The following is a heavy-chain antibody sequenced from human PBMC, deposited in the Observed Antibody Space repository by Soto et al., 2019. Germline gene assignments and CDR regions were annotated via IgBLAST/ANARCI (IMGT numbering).Heavy chain of an antibody. V-gene: IGHV3-30*18. Sequence: PGGSLRLSCAASGFTFSSYGMHWVRQAPGKGLEWVAVISYDGSNKYYADSVKGRFTISRDNSKNTLYLQMNSLRAEDTAVYYCAKDRDCSGGSCYFGYYYYGMDVWGQGTTVTVSS. J-gene: IGHJ6*02. CDR3: AKDRDCSGGSCYFGYYYYGMDV. CDR2: ISYDGSNK. CDR1: GFTFSSYG. D-gene: IGHD2-15*01.